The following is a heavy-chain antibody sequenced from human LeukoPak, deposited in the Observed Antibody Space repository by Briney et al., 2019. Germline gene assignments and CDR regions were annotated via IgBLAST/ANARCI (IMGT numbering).Heavy chain of an antibody. CDR3: ARGGYGDGPSDAFDI. CDR1: GFTFNSYG. CDR2: IGTAGDT. J-gene: IGHJ3*02. Sequence: GRSLRLSCAASGFTFNSYGMHWVRQATGKGLEWVSAIGTAGDTYYPGSVKGRFTISRENAKNSLYLQMNSLRAGDTAVYYCARGGYGDGPSDAFDIWGQGTMVTVSS. D-gene: IGHD4-17*01. V-gene: IGHV3-13*01.